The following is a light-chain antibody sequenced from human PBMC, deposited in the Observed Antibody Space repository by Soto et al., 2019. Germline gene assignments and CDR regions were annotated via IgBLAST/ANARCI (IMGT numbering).Light chain of an antibody. Sequence: QSALTQPAYVSGPPGQSITISCTGTSSDVGGYNYVSWYQHHPGKAPKLMIYDVTTRPSGVSNRFSGSKSGSTASLTISGLQAEDEADYYCSSYTSSSTLVFGTGTKVTVL. CDR1: SSDVGGYNY. V-gene: IGLV2-14*03. J-gene: IGLJ1*01. CDR3: SSYTSSSTLV. CDR2: DVT.